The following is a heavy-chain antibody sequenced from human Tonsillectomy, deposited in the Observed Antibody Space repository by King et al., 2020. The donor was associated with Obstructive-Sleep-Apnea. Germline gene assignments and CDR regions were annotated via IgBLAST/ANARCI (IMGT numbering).Heavy chain of an antibody. J-gene: IGHJ4*02. CDR2: ISGVGTNT. V-gene: IGHV3-23*04. CDR1: GFTFSSYT. CDR3: AQASLPPSDY. Sequence: VQLVESGGGLVQPGGSLRLSCAASGFTFSSYTMSWVRQAPGKGLEWISGISGVGTNTYYGDSVKGRFIISRENSKNTLYLQMNKLRAEDTAVYFCAQASLPPSDYWGQGALVTVSS.